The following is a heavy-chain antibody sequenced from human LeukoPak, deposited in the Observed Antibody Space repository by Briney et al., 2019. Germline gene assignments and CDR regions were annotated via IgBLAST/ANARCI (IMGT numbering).Heavy chain of an antibody. V-gene: IGHV3-23*01. J-gene: IGHJ4*02. D-gene: IGHD4-11*01. Sequence: SGGSLRLSCAASGFTFSSHAMSWVRQAPGMGLEWVAAISRSGTNTCYVDSVKGRFTISRDSSKNTLHLQMDSLRAEDTAVYYCAKDWPVSGDHYSPFDYWGQGTLVTVSS. CDR3: AKDWPVSGDHYSPFDY. CDR1: GFTFSSHA. CDR2: ISRSGTNT.